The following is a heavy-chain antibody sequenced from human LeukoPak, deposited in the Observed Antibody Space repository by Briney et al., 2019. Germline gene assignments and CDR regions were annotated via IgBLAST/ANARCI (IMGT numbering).Heavy chain of an antibody. Sequence: PSQTLSLTCTVSGGSISSGSYYWSWIRQPAGKGLEWIGRIYTSGSTNYNPSLKSRVTISVDTSKNQFSLKLSSVTAADMAVYYCARDRRWLQHNNWFDPWGQGTLVTVSS. CDR3: ARDRRWLQHNNWFDP. D-gene: IGHD5-24*01. CDR2: IYTSGST. CDR1: GGSISSGSYY. V-gene: IGHV4-61*02. J-gene: IGHJ5*02.